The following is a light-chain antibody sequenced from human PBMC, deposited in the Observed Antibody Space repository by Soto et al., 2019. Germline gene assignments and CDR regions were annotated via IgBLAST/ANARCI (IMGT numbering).Light chain of an antibody. CDR3: CSYAGSSTPWV. CDR1: SSDVGTYNL. Sequence: QSALTQPASVSGSPGQSITISCTGTSSDVGTYNLVSWYQRHPGKAPKLMIYDVTKRPSGVSNRFSGSKSGNTASLTISGLQAEDEGDYYCCSYAGSSTPWVFGGGTKLTV. V-gene: IGLV2-23*02. J-gene: IGLJ3*02. CDR2: DVT.